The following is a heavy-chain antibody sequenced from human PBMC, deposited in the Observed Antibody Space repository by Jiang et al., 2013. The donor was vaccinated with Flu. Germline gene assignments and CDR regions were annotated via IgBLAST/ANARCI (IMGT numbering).Heavy chain of an antibody. V-gene: IGHV1-24*01. D-gene: IGHD2-15*01. J-gene: IGHJ5*02. Sequence: GAEVKKPGASVKVSCKVSGYAVSDLSMHWVRQAPGKGPEWMGSFDVEDGETVYAQKFQGRISMTVDTSSDTAYMELSSLRSEDTAVYYCATDYCIGDTCAYNWMDPWAREPWSPSPQ. CDR1: GYAVSDLS. CDR3: ATDYCIGDTCAYNWMDP. CDR2: FDVEDGET.